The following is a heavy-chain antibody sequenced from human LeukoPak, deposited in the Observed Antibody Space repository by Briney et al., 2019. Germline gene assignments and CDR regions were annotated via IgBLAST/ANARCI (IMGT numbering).Heavy chain of an antibody. CDR3: ARASWVYYGSGSDFDY. CDR1: GFTFSSYW. CDR2: INSDGSST. J-gene: IGHJ4*02. Sequence: GGSLRLSCAASGFTFSSYWMHWVRQAPGKGLVWVSRINSDGSSTSYADSVKGRFTISRDNAENTLYLQMNSLRAEDTAVYYCARASWVYYGSGSDFDYWGQGTLVTVSS. D-gene: IGHD3-10*01. V-gene: IGHV3-74*01.